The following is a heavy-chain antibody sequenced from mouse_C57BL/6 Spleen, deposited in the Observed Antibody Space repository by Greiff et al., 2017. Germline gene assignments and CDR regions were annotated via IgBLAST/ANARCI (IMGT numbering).Heavy chain of an antibody. CDR3: ARGLGRDY. V-gene: IGHV1-69*01. J-gene: IGHJ2*01. Sequence: QVQLQQPGAELVMPGASVKLSCKASGYTFTSYWMHWVKQRPGQGLEWIGEIDPSDSYTNYNQKFKGKSTLTVDTSSSTAYMQLSSLTSEDSAVYYCARGLGRDYWGQGTTLTVSS. CDR2: IDPSDSYT. CDR1: GYTFTSYW. D-gene: IGHD3-3*01.